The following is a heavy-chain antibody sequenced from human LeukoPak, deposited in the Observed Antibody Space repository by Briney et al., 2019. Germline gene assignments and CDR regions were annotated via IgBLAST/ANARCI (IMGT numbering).Heavy chain of an antibody. CDR3: ARGLAYCGGDCYSDAFDI. D-gene: IGHD2-21*02. J-gene: IGHJ3*02. V-gene: IGHV3-74*01. CDR2: IDTDGSST. Sequence: GGSLRLSCAASGFTFSSYWMHWVRQAPGKGLVWVSRIDTDGSSTNYADSVKGRFTISRDNAKNTLYLQMNSLRAEDTAVYYCARGLAYCGGDCYSDAFDIWGQGTMVTVSS. CDR1: GFTFSSYW.